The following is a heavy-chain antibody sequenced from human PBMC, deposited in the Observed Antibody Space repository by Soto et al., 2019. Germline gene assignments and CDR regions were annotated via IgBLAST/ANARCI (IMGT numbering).Heavy chain of an antibody. Sequence: GESLKISCAASGFTFSSYGMHWVRQAPGKGLEWVAVIWYDGSNKYYADSVKGRFTISRDNSKNTLYLQMNSLRAEDTAVYYCARDIFQGFGELLNYFDYWGQGTLVTVSS. V-gene: IGHV3-33*01. CDR3: ARDIFQGFGELLNYFDY. D-gene: IGHD3-10*01. CDR2: IWYDGSNK. J-gene: IGHJ4*02. CDR1: GFTFSSYG.